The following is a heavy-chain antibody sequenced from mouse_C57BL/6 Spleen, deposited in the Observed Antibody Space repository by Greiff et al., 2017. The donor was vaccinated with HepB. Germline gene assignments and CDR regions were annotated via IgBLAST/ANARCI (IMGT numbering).Heavy chain of an antibody. CDR2: ISNGGGST. V-gene: IGHV5-12*01. D-gene: IGHD2-1*01. Sequence: EVKLVESGGGLVQPGGSLKLSCAASGFTFSDYYMYWVRQTPEKRLEWVAYISNGGGSTYYPDTVKGRFTISRDNAKNTLYLQMSRLKSEDTAVYYCARPPYGNSGAWFAYWGQGTLVTVSA. CDR1: GFTFSDYY. J-gene: IGHJ3*01. CDR3: ARPPYGNSGAWFAY.